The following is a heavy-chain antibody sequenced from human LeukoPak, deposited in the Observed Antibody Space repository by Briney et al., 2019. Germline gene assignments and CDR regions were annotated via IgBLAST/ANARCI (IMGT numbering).Heavy chain of an antibody. D-gene: IGHD3-9*01. Sequence: PGGSLRLSCAASGFTFSSYSMNWVRQAPGKGLEWVSSISSSSSYIYYADSVKGRFTISRDNAKNSLYLEMNSLRAEDTAVYYCARADILTDPTFFGFDPWGQGTLVTVSS. CDR2: ISSSSSYI. V-gene: IGHV3-21*01. CDR3: ARADILTDPTFFGFDP. CDR1: GFTFSSYS. J-gene: IGHJ5*02.